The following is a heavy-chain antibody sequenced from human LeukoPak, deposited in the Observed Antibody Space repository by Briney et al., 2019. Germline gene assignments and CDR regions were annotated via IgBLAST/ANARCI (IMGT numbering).Heavy chain of an antibody. CDR2: INHSGST. CDR1: GESFSGYY. Sequence: SETLSLTCAVYGESFSGYYWSWIRQPPGKGLEWIGEINHSGSTNYTPSLKSRVTISVDTSKNQFSLKLSSVTAADTAVYYCATPTGVRLLDAFDIWGQGTMVTVSS. J-gene: IGHJ3*02. CDR3: ATPTGVRLLDAFDI. D-gene: IGHD4/OR15-4a*01. V-gene: IGHV4-34*01.